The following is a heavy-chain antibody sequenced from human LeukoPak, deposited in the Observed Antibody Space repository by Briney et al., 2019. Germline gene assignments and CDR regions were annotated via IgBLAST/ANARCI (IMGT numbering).Heavy chain of an antibody. CDR2: IYTSGST. Sequence: PSETLFLTCTVSGGSISSYYWSWIRQPAGKGLEWIGRIYTSGSTNYNPSLKSRVTMSVDTSKNQFSLKLSSVTAADTAVYYCARTITMVRGVISGWFDPWGQGTLVTVSS. CDR3: ARTITMVRGVISGWFDP. CDR1: GGSISSYY. J-gene: IGHJ5*02. D-gene: IGHD3-10*01. V-gene: IGHV4-4*07.